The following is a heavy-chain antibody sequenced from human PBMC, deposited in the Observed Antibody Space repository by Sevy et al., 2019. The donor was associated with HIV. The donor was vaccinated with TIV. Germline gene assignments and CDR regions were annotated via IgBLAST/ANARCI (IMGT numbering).Heavy chain of an antibody. Sequence: GESLKISCKGSGYGFTSYWIGWVRQMPGKGLEWMGSIYPGDSHTRYSPSFQGQVTISADKSISTAYLQWSSLKASDTAMDFCARGTTVTRIDYWGQGTLVTVSS. CDR2: IYPGDSHT. J-gene: IGHJ4*02. D-gene: IGHD4-17*01. CDR1: GYGFTSYW. CDR3: ARGTTVTRIDY. V-gene: IGHV5-51*01.